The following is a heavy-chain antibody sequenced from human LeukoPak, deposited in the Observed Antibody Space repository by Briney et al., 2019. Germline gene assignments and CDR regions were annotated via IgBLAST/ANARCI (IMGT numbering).Heavy chain of an antibody. D-gene: IGHD3-22*01. CDR2: ISSSSSYI. CDR3: ARRGYYYDSSGYYPGYYFDY. CDR1: GFTFSSYS. V-gene: IGHV3-21*01. Sequence: GGSLRLSCAASGFTFSSYSMNWVRQAPGKGLEWVSSISSSSSYIYYADSVKGRFTISRDNAKNSLYLQMNSLRAEDTAVYYCARRGYYYDSSGYYPGYYFDYWGQGTLVTVSS. J-gene: IGHJ4*02.